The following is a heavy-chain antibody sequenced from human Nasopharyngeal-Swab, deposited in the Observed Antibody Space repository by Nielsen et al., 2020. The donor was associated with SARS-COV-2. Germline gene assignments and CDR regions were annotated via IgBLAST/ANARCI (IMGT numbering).Heavy chain of an antibody. J-gene: IGHJ5*02. V-gene: IGHV1-46*01. D-gene: IGHD2-15*01. Sequence: ASVKVSCKASGYTFTRYYIHWVRQAPGQGLEGMGLINPGGGSARYSQNFQGRVTMTRDTSTNTVYMELYSLTSEDTAVYYCARGGDPREVVAATDCFDPWGQGTLVTVSS. CDR3: ARGGDPREVVAATDCFDP. CDR1: GYTFTRYY. CDR2: INPGGGSA.